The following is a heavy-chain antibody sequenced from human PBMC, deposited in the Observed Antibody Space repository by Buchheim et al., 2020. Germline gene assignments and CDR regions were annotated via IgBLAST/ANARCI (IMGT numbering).Heavy chain of an antibody. CDR1: GFTFSSYA. CDR3: AKDLIMGWSRPYYYYYYGMDV. Sequence: EVQLLESGGGLVQPGGSLRLSCAASGFTFSSYAMSWVRQAPGKGLEWVSAISGSGGSTYYADSVKGRFTISRDNSKNTLYLQMNSLRAEDTAVYYCAKDLIMGWSRPYYYYYYGMDVWGQGTT. V-gene: IGHV3-23*01. CDR2: ISGSGGST. D-gene: IGHD4/OR15-4a*01. J-gene: IGHJ6*02.